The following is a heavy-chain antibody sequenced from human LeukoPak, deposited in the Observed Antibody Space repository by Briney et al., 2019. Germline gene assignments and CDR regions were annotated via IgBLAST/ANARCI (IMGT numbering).Heavy chain of an antibody. J-gene: IGHJ4*02. V-gene: IGHV4-30-2*01. D-gene: IGHD3-22*01. CDR3: ARQSPYYYDSSGPSDY. CDR1: GGSISSGGYS. CDR2: IYHSGST. Sequence: PSQTLSLTCAVSGGSISSGGYSWSWIRQPPGKGLEWIGYIYHSGSTYYNPSLKSRVTISVDTSKNQFSLKLGSVTAADTAVYYCARQSPYYYDSSGPSDYWGQGTLVTVSS.